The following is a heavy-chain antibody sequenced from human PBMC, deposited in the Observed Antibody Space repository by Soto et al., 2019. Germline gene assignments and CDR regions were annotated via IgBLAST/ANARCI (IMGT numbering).Heavy chain of an antibody. CDR3: ARANLRYFCHFDY. J-gene: IGHJ4*02. D-gene: IGHD3-9*01. V-gene: IGHV3-33*01. Sequence: QVQLVESGGGVVQPGRSLRLSCAASGFTFSSYGIHWVRQAPGKGLEWVALIWYDGSNKYYADSVKGRFTISRDNSKNTLYLQMNSLRAEDTAVYYCARANLRYFCHFDYWGQGTLVTVSS. CDR2: IWYDGSNK. CDR1: GFTFSSYG.